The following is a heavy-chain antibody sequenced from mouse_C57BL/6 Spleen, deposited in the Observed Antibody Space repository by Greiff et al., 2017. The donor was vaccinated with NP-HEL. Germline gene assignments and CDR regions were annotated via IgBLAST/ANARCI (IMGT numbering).Heavy chain of an antibody. J-gene: IGHJ3*01. D-gene: IGHD1-1*01. CDR1: GFSLTSYG. CDR3: ARSDYYGSSSSWFAY. Sequence: VQLQQSGPGLVQPSQSLSITWTVSGFSLTSYGVHWVRQSPGKGLEWLGVIWRGGSTDYNAAFISRLSISKDNSKSQVFFKMNSLQADDTAIYYCARSDYYGSSSSWFAYWGQGTLVTVSA. CDR2: IWRGGST. V-gene: IGHV2-2*01.